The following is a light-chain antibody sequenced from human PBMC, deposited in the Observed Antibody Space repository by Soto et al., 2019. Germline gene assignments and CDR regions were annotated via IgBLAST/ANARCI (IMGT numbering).Light chain of an antibody. CDR2: DAS. V-gene: IGKV3-15*01. CDR1: QSVSTN. CDR3: QQYNNWPRT. J-gene: IGKJ1*01. Sequence: EIVMTQSPATLSVSPGERATLSCRASQSVSTNLAWYEQKPGQAPRLLIYDASTRATGIPVRFSGSGSGTEFTLTISSLQSEDFAVYHCQQYNNWPRTFGQGTKVEIK.